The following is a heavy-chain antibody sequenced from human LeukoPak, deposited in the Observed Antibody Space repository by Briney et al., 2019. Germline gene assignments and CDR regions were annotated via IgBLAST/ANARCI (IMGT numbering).Heavy chain of an antibody. CDR2: IYYSGST. CDR3: VREESSSWYEVGY. V-gene: IGHV4-59*01. CDR1: GGSISSYY. D-gene: IGHD6-13*01. J-gene: IGHJ4*02. Sequence: SETLSLTCTVSGGSISSYYWSWIRQPPGKGLEWIGYIYYSGSTNYNPSLKSRVTISVDTSKNQFSLKLSSVTAADTAVYYCVREESSSWYEVGYWGQGTLVTVSS.